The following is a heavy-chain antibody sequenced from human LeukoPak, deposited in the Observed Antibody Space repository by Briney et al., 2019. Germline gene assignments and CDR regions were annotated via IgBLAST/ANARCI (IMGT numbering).Heavy chain of an antibody. CDR2: IIPIFGTA. V-gene: IGHV1-69*13. J-gene: IGHJ5*02. CDR1: GGTFRSYT. Sequence: SVKVSCKASGGTFRSYTIIWVRQAPGQGLEWMGGIIPIFGTANYAQKFQGRVTITADESTSTAYMELSSLEDTAVYYCARVFTPINGYGSGSYSFLGSLDPWGQGTLVTVSS. D-gene: IGHD3-10*01. CDR3: ARVFTPINGYGSGSYSFLGSLDP.